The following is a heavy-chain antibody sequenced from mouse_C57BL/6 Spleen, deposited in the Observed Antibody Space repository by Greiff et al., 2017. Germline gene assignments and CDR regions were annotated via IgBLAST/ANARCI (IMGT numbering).Heavy chain of an antibody. V-gene: IGHV1-15*01. J-gene: IGHJ1*03. CDR1: GYTFTDYE. CDR2: IDPETGGT. D-gene: IGHD1-1*01. CDR3: TPYYYGSSYWYFDV. Sequence: VQLQQSGAELVRPGASVTLSCKASGYTFTDYEMHWVKQTPVHGLEWIGAIDPETGGTAYNQKFKGKAILTADKSCRTAYMELRSLTSADSAVYYCTPYYYGSSYWYFDVWGTGTTVTVSS.